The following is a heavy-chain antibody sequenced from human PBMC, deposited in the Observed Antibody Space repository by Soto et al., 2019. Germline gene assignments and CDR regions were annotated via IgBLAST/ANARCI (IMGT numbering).Heavy chain of an antibody. CDR2: INHSGST. V-gene: IGHV4-34*01. J-gene: IGHJ5*02. CDR1: GVSFSGYY. CDR3: ARGSDGSGSYYKRGHWFEP. Sequence: PSETLSLTCAFYGVSFSGYYWSCIRHPPGKWLEWIGEINHSGSTNYNPSLKSRVTISVDTSKNQFSLKLSSVTAADTAVYYCARGSDGSGSYYKRGHWFEPWGQGTLVIVSS. D-gene: IGHD3-10*01.